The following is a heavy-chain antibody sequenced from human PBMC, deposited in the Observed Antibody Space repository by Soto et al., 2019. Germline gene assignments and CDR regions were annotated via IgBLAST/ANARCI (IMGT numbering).Heavy chain of an antibody. CDR1: GFTFSTYA. Sequence: EVQLLESGGGLVQPGGPRSLSCAASGFTFSTYAMVWFRQAPGKGLEWAPVIVGSVSNKYYADSVKGRFTISRDNSKNTLYLQMNSLTTEDTAVFYCAKDSGQYISGHDAFDIWGQGTMVTVSS. D-gene: IGHD6-19*01. CDR3: AKDSGQYISGHDAFDI. V-gene: IGHV3-23*01. CDR2: IVGSVSNK. J-gene: IGHJ3*02.